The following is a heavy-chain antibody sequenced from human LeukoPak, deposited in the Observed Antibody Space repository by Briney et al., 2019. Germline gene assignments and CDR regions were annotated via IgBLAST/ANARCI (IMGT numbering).Heavy chain of an antibody. CDR2: ISPSGDST. CDR3: ARDRGGSGYPLGDY. CDR1: GYTFTSYY. D-gene: IGHD3-22*01. J-gene: IGHJ4*02. Sequence: ASVKVSCKASGYTFTSYYIHWVRQAPGQGLEWMGIISPSGDSTTYAQKFQGRVTMTRDTSTSTVYMERSSLRSEDTAVYYCARDRGGSGYPLGDYWGQGTLVTVSS. V-gene: IGHV1-46*01.